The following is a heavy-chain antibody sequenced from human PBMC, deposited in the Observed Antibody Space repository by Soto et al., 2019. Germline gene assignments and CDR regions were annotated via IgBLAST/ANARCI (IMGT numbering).Heavy chain of an antibody. D-gene: IGHD2-15*01. J-gene: IGHJ4*01. CDR1: GASISSGGYS. CDR2: IYHSETT. CDR3: AREGCSGGSCFYDY. Sequence: SETLSLTCAVSGASISSGGYSWSWIRQPPGKGLEWIGYIYHSETTSYNPSLKSRVTTSVDKSTNQFSLKLSSVTAADTAVYYCAREGCSGGSCFYDYWGHGILVTVSS. V-gene: IGHV4-30-2*01.